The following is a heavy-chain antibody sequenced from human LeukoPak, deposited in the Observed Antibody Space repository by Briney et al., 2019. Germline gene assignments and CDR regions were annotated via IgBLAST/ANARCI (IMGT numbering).Heavy chain of an antibody. D-gene: IGHD5-12*01. CDR1: GFTFTNYA. J-gene: IGHJ4*02. V-gene: IGHV3-23*01. CDR3: AKAFSGYDRFDY. CDR2: ISGRGGGT. Sequence: GGSLRLSCAASGFTFTNYAMTWVRQAPGKGLEWVSAISGRGGGTYYADSVKGRFTISGDNSKNTLYLQMHSLRAEDTAVYYCAKAFSGYDRFDYWGQGTLVTVSS.